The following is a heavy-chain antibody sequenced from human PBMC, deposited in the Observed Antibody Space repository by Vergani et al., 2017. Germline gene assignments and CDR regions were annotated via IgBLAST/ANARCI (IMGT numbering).Heavy chain of an antibody. Sequence: EVQLLESGGGLVQPGGSLRLSCAASGFTFSSYAMSWVRQAPGKGLEWVSAISGSGGSTYYADSVKGRFTISRDNPKNTLYLQMNSLRAEEAAVYYCAKIVVPAAILTPYYYYGMDVWSEGTTVAVSS. D-gene: IGHD2-2*02. J-gene: IGHJ6*04. V-gene: IGHV3-23*01. CDR2: ISGSGGST. CDR3: AKIVVPAAILTPYYYYGMDV. CDR1: GFTFSSYA.